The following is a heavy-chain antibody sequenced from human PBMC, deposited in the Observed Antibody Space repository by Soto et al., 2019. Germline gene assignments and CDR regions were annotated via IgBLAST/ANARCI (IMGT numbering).Heavy chain of an antibody. J-gene: IGHJ4*02. CDR1: GYTFTDYY. D-gene: IGHD3-22*01. V-gene: IGHV1-2*02. CDR3: AGNHYDSSAYYDEDY. Sequence: QVQLVQSGAEVKKPGASVKVSCKASGYTFTDYYIHWVRQAPGQGLEWMGWINPSTGGTLYAQRFQGRVTVTSDTSISTVYMELTSLRSDDTAVYYCAGNHYDSSAYYDEDYWGQGTLVTVSS. CDR2: INPSTGGT.